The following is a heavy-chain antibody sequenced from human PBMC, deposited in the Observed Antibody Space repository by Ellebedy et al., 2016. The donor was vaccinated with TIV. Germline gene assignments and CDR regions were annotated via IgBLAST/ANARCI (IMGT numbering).Heavy chain of an antibody. Sequence: ASVKVSCKASGYTFTSYGISWVRQAPGQGLEWMGWISAYNGNTNYAQKLQGRVTMTTDTSTSTAYMELRSLRSDDTAVYYCATSMITLSALDIWGQGTMVTVSS. D-gene: IGHD3-16*01. CDR3: ATSMITLSALDI. J-gene: IGHJ3*02. V-gene: IGHV1-18*04. CDR2: ISAYNGNT. CDR1: GYTFTSYG.